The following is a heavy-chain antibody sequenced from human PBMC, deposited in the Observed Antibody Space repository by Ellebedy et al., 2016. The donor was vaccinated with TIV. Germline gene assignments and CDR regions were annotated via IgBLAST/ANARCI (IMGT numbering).Heavy chain of an antibody. V-gene: IGHV3-15*01. Sequence: GESLKISCATSGITFKNAWMSWVRPAPGKGLEWVGRIRSRSEGGTTEDAAPVKGRFIISRDDSKATLYLQMNSLKTEDTAIYYCTTADRVEGDGRGYWGQGTLVTVSS. D-gene: IGHD5-24*01. CDR1: GITFKNAW. CDR2: IRSRSEGGTT. J-gene: IGHJ4*02. CDR3: TTADRVEGDGRGY.